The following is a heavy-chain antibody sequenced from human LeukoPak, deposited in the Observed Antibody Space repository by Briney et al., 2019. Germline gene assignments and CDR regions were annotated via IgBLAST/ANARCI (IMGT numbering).Heavy chain of an antibody. D-gene: IGHD5-24*01. CDR2: TYYRSKWYN. J-gene: IGHJ3*02. CDR3: AIPGVEMATIGAFDI. CDR1: GDSVSSNSAA. Sequence: SQTLSLTCAISGDSVSSNSAAWNWIRQSPSRGLEWLGRTYYRSKWYNDYAVSVKSRITINPDTSKNQFSLKLSSVTAADTAVYYCAIPGVEMATIGAFDIWGQGTMVTVSS. V-gene: IGHV6-1*01.